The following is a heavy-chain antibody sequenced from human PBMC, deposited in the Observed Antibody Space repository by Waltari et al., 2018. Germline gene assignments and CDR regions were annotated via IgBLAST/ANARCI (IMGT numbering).Heavy chain of an antibody. J-gene: IGHJ4*02. CDR3: ARGRGFRGREDD. CDR2: SHHSGST. Sequence: QVQLQESGPGLVKPSGTLSLTCAVSGGSISSSNWWSWVRQPPGKGLEWIGESHHSGSTKHRPSLQSRVNRSVDQSKKHFSMKLCYVTGADTGVYCCARGRGFRGREDDWGQGTLVTVSS. V-gene: IGHV4-4*01. CDR1: GGSISSSNW. D-gene: IGHD3-10*01.